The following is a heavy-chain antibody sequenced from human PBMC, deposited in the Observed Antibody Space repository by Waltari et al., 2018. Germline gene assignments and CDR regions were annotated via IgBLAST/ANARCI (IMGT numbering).Heavy chain of an antibody. CDR3: AREFRQTSGDYGWFDP. J-gene: IGHJ5*02. CDR1: GGSISSRAYS. V-gene: IGHV4-30-2*01. Sequence: QVQLQESGSGLVKPSQTLSLTCTVSGGSISSRAYSWSWSRQPPGKDLEWNGYIYHIGSAYYSPSLKSRATISLDRSKNQFSLRLNSVTATDTAVYYCAREFRQTSGDYGWFDPWGQGILVTVST. D-gene: IGHD4-17*01. CDR2: IYHIGSA.